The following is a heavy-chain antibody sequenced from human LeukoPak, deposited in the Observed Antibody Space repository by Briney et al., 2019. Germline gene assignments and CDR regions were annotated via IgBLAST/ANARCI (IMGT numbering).Heavy chain of an antibody. J-gene: IGHJ4*02. CDR1: GFSLTNYG. CDR2: INHDGSLR. D-gene: IGHD5/OR15-5a*01. V-gene: IGHV3-74*01. Sequence: GGSLRLSCAASGFSLTNYGMHWVRQTPGKGLVWVSHINHDGSLRNYAGSVKGRFTVSRDIAKNTLYLHMSSLGAGDSAIYYCSRDVFSLGDSWGLGTLVIVSS. CDR3: SRDVFSLGDS.